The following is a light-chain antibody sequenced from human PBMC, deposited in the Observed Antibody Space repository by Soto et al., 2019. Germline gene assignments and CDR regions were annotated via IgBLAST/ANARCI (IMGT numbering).Light chain of an antibody. CDR1: QGISTS. J-gene: IGKJ2*01. CDR2: GAS. Sequence: DIQMTQSPASLSASVGDRVTITCRASQGISTSIIWFQQQPGTAPKSLIYGASTLHSVVPSRFSGSGSGTRFTLTSTSLQPEDFANYYCQQYESYPYTFGQGTKLEI. V-gene: IGKV1-16*01. CDR3: QQYESYPYT.